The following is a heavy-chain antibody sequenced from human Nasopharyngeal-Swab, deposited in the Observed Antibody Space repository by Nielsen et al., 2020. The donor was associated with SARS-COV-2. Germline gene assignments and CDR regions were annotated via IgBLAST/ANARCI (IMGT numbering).Heavy chain of an antibody. V-gene: IGHV3-49*03. Sequence: GESLKISCAASGFTFSDYYMSWIRQAPGKGLEWVGFIRSKAYGGTTEYAASVKGRFTISRDDSKSIAYLQMNSLKTEDTAVYYCTRAAPTVTTWYFDLWGRGTLVTVSS. J-gene: IGHJ2*01. D-gene: IGHD4-17*01. CDR3: TRAAPTVTTWYFDL. CDR2: IRSKAYGGTT. CDR1: GFTFSDYY.